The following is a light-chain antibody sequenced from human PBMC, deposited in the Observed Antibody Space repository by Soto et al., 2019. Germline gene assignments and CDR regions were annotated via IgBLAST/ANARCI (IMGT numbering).Light chain of an antibody. J-gene: IGLJ3*02. Sequence: QSALTQPASVSGSPGQSITISCTGTSSDIGAYDYVSWYQQRPGKAPKLMIYEVRYRPSGVSNRFSGSKSGNTASLTISGLQADDEADYYCSSYTTSSTVVFGGGTKLTVL. CDR3: SSYTTSSTVV. V-gene: IGLV2-14*01. CDR1: SSDIGAYDY. CDR2: EVR.